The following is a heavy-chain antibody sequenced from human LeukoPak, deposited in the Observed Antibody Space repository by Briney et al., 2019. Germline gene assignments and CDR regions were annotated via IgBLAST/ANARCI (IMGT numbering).Heavy chain of an antibody. J-gene: IGHJ4*02. Sequence: ASVKVSCKASGYTFTGYYMHWVRQAPGQGLEWMGWINPNSGGTNYAQKFQGRVTMTRDTSISTAYMELRSLRSDDTAVYYCARDHITMMVVSQDYWGQGTLVTVSS. CDR2: INPNSGGT. V-gene: IGHV1-2*02. CDR1: GYTFTGYY. D-gene: IGHD3-22*01. CDR3: ARDHITMMVVSQDY.